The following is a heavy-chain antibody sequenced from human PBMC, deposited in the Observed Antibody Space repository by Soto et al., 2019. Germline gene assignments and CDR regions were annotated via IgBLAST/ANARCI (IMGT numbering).Heavy chain of an antibody. CDR3: ARSTSSAYYYYYYYMDV. V-gene: IGHV4-59*01. Sequence: QVQLQESGPGLVKPSETLSLTCTVSGGSISSYYWSWIRQPPGKGLEWIGYIYYSGSTNYNPSLNSRVTISVDTSKNQFSLKLSSVTAADTAVYYCARSTSSAYYYYYYYMDVWGKGTTVTVSS. D-gene: IGHD2-2*01. CDR1: GGSISSYY. J-gene: IGHJ6*03. CDR2: IYYSGST.